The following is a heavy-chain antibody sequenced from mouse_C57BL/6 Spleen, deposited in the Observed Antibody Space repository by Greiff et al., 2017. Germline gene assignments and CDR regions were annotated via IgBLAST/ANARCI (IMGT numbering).Heavy chain of an antibody. V-gene: IGHV1-69*01. D-gene: IGHD2-4*01. CDR1: GYTFTSYW. J-gene: IGHJ3*01. Sequence: QVQLKQPGAELVMPGASVKLSCKASGYTFTSYWMHWVKQRPGQGLEWIGEIDPSDSYTNYNQKFKGKSTLTVDKSSSTADMQLSSLTSEDSAVYYCARLRGDYDKRFAYWGQGTLVTVSA. CDR3: ARLRGDYDKRFAY. CDR2: IDPSDSYT.